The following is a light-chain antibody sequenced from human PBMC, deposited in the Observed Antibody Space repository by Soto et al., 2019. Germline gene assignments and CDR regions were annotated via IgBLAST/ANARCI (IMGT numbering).Light chain of an antibody. J-gene: IGLJ2*01. CDR1: SSDIGGYNY. CDR2: DVN. V-gene: IGLV2-14*01. Sequence: QSALTQPASVSGSPGQSITISCTGSSSDIGGYNYVSWYQIHPGKAPKLMIFDVNNRPSGVPHRFSGSKSGTTASLTISGLQAEDEADYYCGSFKNSITLVVFGGGTKLTVL. CDR3: GSFKNSITLVV.